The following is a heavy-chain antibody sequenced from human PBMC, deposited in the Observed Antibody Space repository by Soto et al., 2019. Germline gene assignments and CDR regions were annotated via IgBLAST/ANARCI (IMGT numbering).Heavy chain of an antibody. CDR3: ARGEDSVAAPFDY. CDR1: GGTFSSYA. D-gene: IGHD6-13*01. J-gene: IGHJ4*02. CDR2: IIPIFGTA. Sequence: SVKVSCKASGGTFSSYAISWVRQAPGQGLEWMGWIIPIFGTANYAQKFQGRVTITADESTSTAYMELSSLRSEDTAVYYCARGEDSVAAPFDYWGQGTLVTVSS. V-gene: IGHV1-69*13.